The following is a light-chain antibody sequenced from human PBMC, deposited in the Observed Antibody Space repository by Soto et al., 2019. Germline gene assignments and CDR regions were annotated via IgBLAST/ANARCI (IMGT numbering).Light chain of an antibody. CDR3: QSYDSSLSGVV. CDR1: SSNIGAGYD. Sequence: QPVLTQPPSVSGAPGQRVTISCTGSSSNIGAGYDVNWYQQLPGTAPKLLIHGNTYRPSGVPDRFSGSKSGTSASLAITGLQAEDEADYYCQSYDSSLSGVVFGGGTKLTVL. CDR2: GNT. V-gene: IGLV1-40*01. J-gene: IGLJ2*01.